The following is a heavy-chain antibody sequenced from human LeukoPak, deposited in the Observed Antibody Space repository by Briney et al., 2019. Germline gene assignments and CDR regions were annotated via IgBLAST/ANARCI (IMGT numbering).Heavy chain of an antibody. CDR2: IYSSVST. V-gene: IGHV4-4*09. J-gene: IGHJ4*02. CDR1: GDSINDHY. D-gene: IGHD2-15*01. Sequence: SETLSLTCTVSGDSINDHYWSWIRQPPGEGLEWIAYIYSSVSTNYNPSLKSRVTISIDTSKSQFSLKLTSVTAADTAVYYCARAPSGCGGTCPSDHWGPGTQVTVSS. CDR3: ARAPSGCGGTCPSDH.